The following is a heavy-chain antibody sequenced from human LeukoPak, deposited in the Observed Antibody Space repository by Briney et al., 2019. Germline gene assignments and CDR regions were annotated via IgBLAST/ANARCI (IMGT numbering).Heavy chain of an antibody. CDR1: GGSFSGYY. CDR2: LSHRGNT. Sequence: PSETLSLTCAVYGGSFSGYYWGWIRQPPGKGLEWVACLSHRGNTWYNPSLESRVTISVDTSKNRFSLNFNSVTAADTALYWCARHNAPRRVGFDFWGQGILVTVSS. CDR3: ARHNAPRRVGFDF. J-gene: IGHJ4*02. D-gene: IGHD1-14*01. V-gene: IGHV4-34*01.